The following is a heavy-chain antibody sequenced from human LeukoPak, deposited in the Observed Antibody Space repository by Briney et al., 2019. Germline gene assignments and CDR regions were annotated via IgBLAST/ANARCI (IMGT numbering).Heavy chain of an antibody. CDR1: GYTLTGYY. CDR3: ARDPQWGDYYDSSGYQFDY. V-gene: IGHV1-2*02. J-gene: IGHJ4*02. CDR2: INPKSGGT. D-gene: IGHD3-22*01. Sequence: GASVNVSRQASGYTLTGYYMHWVRQAAGRGLEGMGWINPKSGGTNYPHKFQGRVTMTRDTSISTAYMELSRLRSDNTAVYYCARDPQWGDYYDSSGYQFDYWGQGTLVTVSS.